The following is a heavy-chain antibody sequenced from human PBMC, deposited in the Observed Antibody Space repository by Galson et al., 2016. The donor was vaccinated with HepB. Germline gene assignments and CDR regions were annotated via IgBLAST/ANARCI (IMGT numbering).Heavy chain of an antibody. V-gene: IGHV3-53*01. CDR3: AGSACRNICLNPFDL. Sequence: SLRLSCAASGFTAGSHYMSWVRQAPGKGLEWVAVSYFGGTTYYADSVKGRFTISSDNFKDTLYLQMNSLRVEDTAVYYCAGSACRNICLNPFDLWGQGTLVTVSS. CDR2: SYFGGTT. J-gene: IGHJ4*02. CDR1: GFTAGSHY.